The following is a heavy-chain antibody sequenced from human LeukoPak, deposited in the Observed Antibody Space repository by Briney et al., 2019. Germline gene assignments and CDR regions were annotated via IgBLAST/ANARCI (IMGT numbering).Heavy chain of an antibody. J-gene: IGHJ4*02. CDR3: ARGRLVRADY. Sequence: PSETLSLTCAVYGGSFSGYYWSWIRQPPGKGLEWIGEINHSGSTNYNPSLKSRVTISVDTSKNQFSLKLSSVTAADTAVYCCARGRLVRADYWGQGTLVTVSS. CDR1: GGSFSGYY. CDR2: INHSGST. D-gene: IGHD3-22*01. V-gene: IGHV4-34*01.